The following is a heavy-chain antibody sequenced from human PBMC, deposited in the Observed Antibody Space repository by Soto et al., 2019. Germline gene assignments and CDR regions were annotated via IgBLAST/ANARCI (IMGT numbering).Heavy chain of an antibody. D-gene: IGHD3-22*01. Sequence: QVQLVQSGAEVKKPGSSVKVSCKASGGTFSSSAISWVRQAPGQGLEWMGGIIAIFGTANYAQKFEGRVKITADESTRTAYRELSSLRSEDTAVYYCARDGTLCDSSGYYYLYWGQGTLVTVSS. CDR3: ARDGTLCDSSGYYYLY. CDR1: GGTFSSSA. CDR2: IIAIFGTA. J-gene: IGHJ4*02. V-gene: IGHV1-69*01.